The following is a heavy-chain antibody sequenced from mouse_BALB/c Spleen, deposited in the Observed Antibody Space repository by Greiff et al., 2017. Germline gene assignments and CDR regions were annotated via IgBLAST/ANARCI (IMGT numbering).Heavy chain of an antibody. D-gene: IGHD1-2*01. V-gene: IGHV1S135*01. J-gene: IGHJ4*01. CDR3: ASPYGYDAMDY. CDR2: IDPYNGNT. CDR1: GYSFTDYN. Sequence: EVQLQQSGPELVKPGASVKVSCKASGYSFTDYNMYWVKQSHGKSLEWIGYIDPYNGNTNYNQKFKGKATMTVDKSSSTAYMELARLTSEDSAIYYCASPYGYDAMDYWGQGTSVTVSS.